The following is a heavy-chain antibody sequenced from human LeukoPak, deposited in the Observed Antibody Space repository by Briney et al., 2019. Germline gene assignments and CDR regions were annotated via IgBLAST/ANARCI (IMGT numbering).Heavy chain of an antibody. Sequence: GGSLRLSCAASGFTFSSHGMTWVRQAPGKGLEWVSTISANGGTTWYADSVKGRFTISRDNSRNTLYLQMNSLRAEDTAIFYCAKEGYYGSVWDYCFDYWGQGTLVTVSS. J-gene: IGHJ4*02. D-gene: IGHD3-10*01. V-gene: IGHV3-23*01. CDR3: AKEGYYGSVWDYCFDY. CDR1: GFTFSSHG. CDR2: ISANGGTT.